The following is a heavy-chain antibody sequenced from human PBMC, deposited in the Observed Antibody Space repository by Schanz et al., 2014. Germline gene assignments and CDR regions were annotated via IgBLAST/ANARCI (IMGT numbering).Heavy chain of an antibody. Sequence: EVQLVESGGGLVQPGGSLRLSCAASGFTFSSYSMNWVRQAPGKGLEWVSSFNDGGVNKYYADSVKGRFTISSDNSKSTLYLQMNSLRPEDTAVYYCAKYRGYYRVSGSYRELEYWGQGTLVTVSS. D-gene: IGHD3-10*01. CDR1: GFTFSSYS. V-gene: IGHV3-23*04. CDR2: FNDGGVNK. J-gene: IGHJ4*02. CDR3: AKYRGYYRVSGSYRELEY.